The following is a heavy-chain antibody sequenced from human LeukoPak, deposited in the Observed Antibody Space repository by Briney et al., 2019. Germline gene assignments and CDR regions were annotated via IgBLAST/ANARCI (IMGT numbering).Heavy chain of an antibody. Sequence: SETLSLTCTVSGGSISSHYWSWLRQPPGKGLEWFGYIYYSGSTNYKPSLKSRVTISVDTSKNQFSLKLSSVTAADTAVYYCARGGYSSSPMDVWGKGTTVTVSS. V-gene: IGHV4-59*11. J-gene: IGHJ6*03. CDR1: GGSISSHY. CDR3: ARGGYSSSPMDV. CDR2: IYYSGST. D-gene: IGHD6-6*01.